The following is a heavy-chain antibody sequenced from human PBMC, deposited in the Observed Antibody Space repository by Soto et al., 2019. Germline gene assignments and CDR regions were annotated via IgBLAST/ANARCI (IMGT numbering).Heavy chain of an antibody. J-gene: IGHJ6*02. D-gene: IGHD6-19*01. Sequence: EASVKVSCKASGYTFTGYYMHWVRQAPGQGLEWMGWINPNSGGTNCAQKFQGWVTMTRGTSISTAYMELSRLRSDDTAVYYCARDLAVAGTRWNYYYGMDVWGQGTTVTVSS. CDR1: GYTFTGYY. CDR2: INPNSGGT. CDR3: ARDLAVAGTRWNYYYGMDV. V-gene: IGHV1-2*04.